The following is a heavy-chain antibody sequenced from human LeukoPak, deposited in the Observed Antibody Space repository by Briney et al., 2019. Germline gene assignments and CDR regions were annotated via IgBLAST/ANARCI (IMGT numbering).Heavy chain of an antibody. D-gene: IGHD3-10*01. J-gene: IGHJ5*02. CDR3: ARGLLRDYYGSGSLPWFDP. CDR1: DGSISRYF. V-gene: IGHV4-34*01. Sequence: SETLSLTCTVSDGSISRYFWSWIRQPPGKGLEWIGEINHSGSTNYNPSLKSRVTISVDTSKNQFSLKLSSVTAADTAVYYCARGLLRDYYGSGSLPWFDPWGQGTLVTVSS. CDR2: INHSGST.